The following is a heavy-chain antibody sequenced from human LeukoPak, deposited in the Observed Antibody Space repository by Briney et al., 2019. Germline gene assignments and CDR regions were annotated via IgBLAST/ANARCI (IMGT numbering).Heavy chain of an antibody. CDR2: IIPIFGTA. J-gene: IGHJ6*03. Sequence: ASVKVSCKASGGTFSSYAISWVRQAPGQGLEWMGGIIPIFGTANYAQKFQGRVTITTDESTSTAYMELSSLRSEDTAVYYCARGVLRRTYYYMDVWGKGTTVTVSS. CDR1: GGTFSSYA. CDR3: ARGVLRRTYYYMDV. D-gene: IGHD4/OR15-4a*01. V-gene: IGHV1-69*05.